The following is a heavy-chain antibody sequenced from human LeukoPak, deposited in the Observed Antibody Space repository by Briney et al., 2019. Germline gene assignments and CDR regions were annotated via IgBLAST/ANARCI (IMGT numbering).Heavy chain of an antibody. Sequence: SQTLSLTCTVSGGSISSGSYYWSWIRQPAGKGLEWIGRIYTSGSTNYNPSLKSRVTTSVDTSKNQFSLKLSSVTAADTAVYYCARFSGSYYIGVDYWGQGTLVTVSS. CDR3: ARFSGSYYIGVDY. V-gene: IGHV4-61*02. D-gene: IGHD3-10*01. J-gene: IGHJ4*02. CDR2: IYTSGST. CDR1: GGSISSGSYY.